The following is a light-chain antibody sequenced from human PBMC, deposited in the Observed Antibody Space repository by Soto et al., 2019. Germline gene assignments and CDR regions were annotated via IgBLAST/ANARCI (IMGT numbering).Light chain of an antibody. J-gene: IGKJ2*01. CDR2: DTT. V-gene: IGKV1-33*01. Sequence: DIQRPQSPTSLAASVGDIVTISCHASQDLTNFLNWYQQKPGEAPTLLIYDTTTMEEGVPSRFSGGGSGTDFTVTINGLQPADAAKCACHQYVNPPYPFGQGTKLDI. CDR1: QDLTNF. CDR3: HQYVNPPYP.